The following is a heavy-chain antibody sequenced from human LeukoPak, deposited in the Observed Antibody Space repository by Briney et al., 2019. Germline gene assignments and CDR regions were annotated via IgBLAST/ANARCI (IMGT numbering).Heavy chain of an antibody. V-gene: IGHV1-2*02. D-gene: IGHD4-17*01. J-gene: IGHJ6*02. CDR3: YGDYLGYNYYYGMDV. CDR2: INPNSGGT. CDR1: GYTFTGYY. Sequence: GAPVKVSCKASGYTFTGYYMHWVRQAPGQGLEWMGWINPNSGGTNYAQKFQGRVTMTRVTSISTAYMELSRLRSDDTAVYYCYGDYLGYNYYYGMDVWGQGTTVTVSS.